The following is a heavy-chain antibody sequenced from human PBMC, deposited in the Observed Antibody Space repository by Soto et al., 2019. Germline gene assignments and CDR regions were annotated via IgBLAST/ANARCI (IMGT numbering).Heavy chain of an antibody. Sequence: QVQLQESGPGLVKPSETLSLTCTVSGGSVSSGSYYWSWIRQPPGKGLEWIGYIYYSGSTNYNPSLKSRVTISVDTAKNQFSLMLSSVTAADTAVYSCARAYDSSGYSYFQHWGQGTLVTVSS. CDR2: IYYSGST. CDR1: GGSVSSGSYY. V-gene: IGHV4-61*01. J-gene: IGHJ1*01. D-gene: IGHD3-22*01. CDR3: ARAYDSSGYSYFQH.